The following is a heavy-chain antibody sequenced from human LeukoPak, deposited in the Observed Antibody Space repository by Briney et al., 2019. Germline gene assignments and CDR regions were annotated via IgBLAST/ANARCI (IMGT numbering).Heavy chain of an antibody. CDR3: ARDLAGVVTTGY. J-gene: IGHJ4*02. V-gene: IGHV3-48*01. CDR1: GFTFSTYS. Sequence: PGGSLRLSCAASGFTFSTYSMNWVRQAPGKGLEWVSYISSSSSTIYYADSVKGRFTISRDNARNSLYLQMNSLRAEDTAVYYCARDLAGVVTTGYWGQGILVTISS. CDR2: ISSSSSTI. D-gene: IGHD4-17*01.